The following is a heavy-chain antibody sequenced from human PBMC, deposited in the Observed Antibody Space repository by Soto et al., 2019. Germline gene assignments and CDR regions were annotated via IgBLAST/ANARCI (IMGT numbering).Heavy chain of an antibody. CDR2: INYSGST. D-gene: IGHD1-1*01. J-gene: IGHJ4*02. Sequence: PSETLSLTCVVSGDTISSYYWSWIRQPPGKGLEWIGYINYSGSTNYNPSLRGRVTISVDTSKNQFSLKLRSVTAADTAVYYCARQKAGTSSFDYWGQGTLVTVSS. CDR1: GDTISSYY. V-gene: IGHV4-59*08. CDR3: ARQKAGTSSFDY.